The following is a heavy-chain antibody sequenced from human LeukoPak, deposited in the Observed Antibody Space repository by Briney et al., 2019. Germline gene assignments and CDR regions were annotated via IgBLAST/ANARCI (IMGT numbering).Heavy chain of an antibody. J-gene: IGHJ5*02. V-gene: IGHV3-33*01. CDR2: IWYDGIKK. CDR1: GFTFSSYG. CDR3: ARVGYSGYDYNH. Sequence: PGGSLRLSCAATGFTFSSYGMHWVRQAPGKGLEWVAVIWYDGIKKYYGDSVKGRFSISRDNSKNTLYLQMNSLRVEDTAVYYCARVGYSGYDYNHWGQGTLVTVSS. D-gene: IGHD5-12*01.